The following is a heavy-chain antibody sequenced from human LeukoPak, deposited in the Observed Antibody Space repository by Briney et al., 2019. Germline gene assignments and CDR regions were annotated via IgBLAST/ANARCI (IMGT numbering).Heavy chain of an antibody. D-gene: IGHD2-21*01. Sequence: SETLSLTCTVSGSSISGYYWSWIRQPPGKGLEWIGYISYSGSAYYNPSLTSRVTISVDTSKTQFSVNLSSVTAADTAVYYCARLEGDYAFDSWGQGTLVTVSS. J-gene: IGHJ4*02. CDR2: ISYSGSA. CDR1: GSSISGYY. CDR3: ARLEGDYAFDS. V-gene: IGHV4-59*08.